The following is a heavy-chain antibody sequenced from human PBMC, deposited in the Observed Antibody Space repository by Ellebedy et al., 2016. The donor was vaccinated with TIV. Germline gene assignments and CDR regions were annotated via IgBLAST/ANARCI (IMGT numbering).Heavy chain of an antibody. Sequence: SETLSLTXVVYGGSFSGYYWSWIRQPPGKGLEWIGEINHSGSTNYNPSLKSRVTISVDTSKNQFSLKLSSVTAAGTAVYYCARELRDSTRSPNWFDPWGQGTLITVSS. CDR3: ARELRDSTRSPNWFDP. J-gene: IGHJ5*02. CDR2: INHSGST. CDR1: GGSFSGYY. D-gene: IGHD2-2*01. V-gene: IGHV4-34*01.